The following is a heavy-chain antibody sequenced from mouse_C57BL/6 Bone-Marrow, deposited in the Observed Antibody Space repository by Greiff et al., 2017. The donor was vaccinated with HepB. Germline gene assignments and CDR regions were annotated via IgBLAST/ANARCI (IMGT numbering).Heavy chain of an antibody. CDR2: IDPSDSYT. CDR3: ARWLLAMDY. CDR1: GYTFTSYW. V-gene: IGHV1-69*01. Sequence: VKLQQPGAELVMPGASVKLSCKASGYTFTSYWMHWVKQRPGQGLEWIGEIDPSDSYTNYNQKFKGKSTLTVDKSSSTAYMQLSSLTSEDSAVYYCARWLLAMDYWGQGTSVTVSS. D-gene: IGHD2-3*01. J-gene: IGHJ4*01.